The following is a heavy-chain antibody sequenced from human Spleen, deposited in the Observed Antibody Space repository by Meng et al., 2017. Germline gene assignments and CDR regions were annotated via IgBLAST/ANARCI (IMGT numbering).Heavy chain of an antibody. Sequence: SETLSLTCTVSGGSVSSGSYYWSWIRQPPGKGLEWIGYIYYSGSTNYNPSLKSRVTISVDTSKNQFSLKLSSVTAADTAVYYCARGASYDSSGNYYYYYGMDVWGQATTATVSS. J-gene: IGHJ6*02. CDR2: IYYSGST. CDR3: ARGASYDSSGNYYYYYGMDV. CDR1: GGSVSSGSYY. D-gene: IGHD3-22*01. V-gene: IGHV4-61*01.